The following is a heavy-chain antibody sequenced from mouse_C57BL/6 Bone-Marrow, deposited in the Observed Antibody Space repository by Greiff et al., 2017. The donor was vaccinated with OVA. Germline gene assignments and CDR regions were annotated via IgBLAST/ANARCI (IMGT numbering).Heavy chain of an antibody. D-gene: IGHD2-4*01. CDR1: GSTFSSYA. CDR2: ISDGGSYT. CDR3: ARWDDYDAAY. Sequence: EVQLQESGGGLVKPGGSLKLSCAASGSTFSSYAMSWVRQTPEKRLEWVATISDGGSYTYYPDNVKGRFTISRDNAKNNRYLQMSHLKSEDTAMYYCARWDDYDAAYWGQGTLVTVSA. V-gene: IGHV5-4*01. J-gene: IGHJ3*01.